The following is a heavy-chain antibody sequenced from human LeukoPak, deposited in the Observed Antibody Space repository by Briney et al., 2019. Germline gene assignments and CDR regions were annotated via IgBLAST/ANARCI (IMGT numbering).Heavy chain of an antibody. CDR3: ARLRRSSAYYYYGMDV. Sequence: SETLSLTCTVSGGPISSYYWSWIRQPPGKGLEWIGYIYYSGSTNYNPSLKSRVTISVDTSKNQFSLKLSSVTAADTAVYYCARLRRSSAYYYYGMDVWGQGTTVTVSS. V-gene: IGHV4-59*08. CDR2: IYYSGST. CDR1: GGPISSYY. J-gene: IGHJ6*02.